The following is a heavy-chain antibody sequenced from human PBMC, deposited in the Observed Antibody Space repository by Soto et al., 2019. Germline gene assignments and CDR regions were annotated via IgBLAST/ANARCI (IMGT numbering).Heavy chain of an antibody. CDR2: IIPIFGTT. CDR1: GGTFSSYA. CDR3: ARGTDCSSTSCYLDYYYGMDV. D-gene: IGHD2-2*01. Sequence: SVKVSCKASGGTFSSYAISWVRQAPGQGLEWMGGIIPIFGTTNYAQKFQGRVTITADESTSTAYMELSSLRSEDTAVYYCARGTDCSSTSCYLDYYYGMDVWGQGTTVTVSS. J-gene: IGHJ6*02. V-gene: IGHV1-69*13.